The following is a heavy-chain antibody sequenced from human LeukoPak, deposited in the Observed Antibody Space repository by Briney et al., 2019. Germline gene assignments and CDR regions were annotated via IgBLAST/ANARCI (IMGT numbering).Heavy chain of an antibody. CDR3: AKRRLEDSGTYGGGFDF. V-gene: IGHV3-48*01. J-gene: IGHJ3*01. CDR1: GFTFSSYS. Sequence: GGSLRLSCAASGFTFSSYSMNWVRQAPGKGLEWVSYISSSSSTIYYADSVKGRFTISRDNAKNSLYLQMNTLTTEDTAVYYCAKRRLEDSGTYGGGFDFWGQGTMVTVSS. CDR2: ISSSSSTI. D-gene: IGHD4-23*01.